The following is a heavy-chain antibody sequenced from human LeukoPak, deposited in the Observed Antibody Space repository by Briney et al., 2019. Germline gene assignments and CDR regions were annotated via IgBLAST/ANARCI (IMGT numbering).Heavy chain of an antibody. CDR2: IDSSGIT. D-gene: IGHD6-19*01. V-gene: IGHV4-59*03. Sequence: TXSGGSISSFYYTWIRQPPGKGLEWIGYIDSSGITNYNSSLNSRVTISLDTSQNQFSLKLNSVTAADTAVYYCATXASGWYPDYWGQGALVTVAS. J-gene: IGHJ4*02. CDR3: ATXASGWYPDY. CDR1: GGSISSFY.